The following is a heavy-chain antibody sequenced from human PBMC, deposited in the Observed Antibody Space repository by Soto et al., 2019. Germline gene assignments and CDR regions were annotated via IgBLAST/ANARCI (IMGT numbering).Heavy chain of an antibody. D-gene: IGHD5-12*01. V-gene: IGHV4-30-4*01. CDR3: DRAIVVTVGGMDV. Sequence: QVQLQESGPGLVKPSQTLSLTCTVSGGSISNADYYWSWVRQPPGKGLEWIGYIYYSGSSFFNPSLKSRVTMSKDTSKNQFSLRLTSVTAADTAVYYCDRAIVVTVGGMDVWGRGTTVTVSS. J-gene: IGHJ6*02. CDR2: IYYSGSS. CDR1: GGSISNADYY.